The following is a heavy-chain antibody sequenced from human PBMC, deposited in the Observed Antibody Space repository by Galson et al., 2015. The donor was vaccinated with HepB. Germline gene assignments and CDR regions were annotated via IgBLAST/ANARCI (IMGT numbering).Heavy chain of an antibody. Sequence: CAISGDSVSSKSAAWNWIRQSPSRGLEWLGRTYYRSKWYNNYAVSVESRITISPDTSKNQFSLKLSSVTAADTAVYYCARASDSNLDYWGQGTLVTVSS. CDR1: GDSVSSKSAA. D-gene: IGHD4-11*01. CDR2: TYYRSKWYN. V-gene: IGHV6-1*01. CDR3: ARASDSNLDY. J-gene: IGHJ4*02.